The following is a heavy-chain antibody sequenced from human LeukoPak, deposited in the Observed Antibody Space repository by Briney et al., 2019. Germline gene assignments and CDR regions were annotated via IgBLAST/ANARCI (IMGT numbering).Heavy chain of an antibody. V-gene: IGHV5-51*01. D-gene: IGHD3-22*01. CDR3: AKRWADSSGSQHYFDY. Sequence: GESLKISWKASGYSFSSYWIGWVRQMPGKGLEWMGIIYPGDSDTRYSPSFLGQVTISADKSISTAYLQWSGLKPSDTAMYYCAKRWADSSGSQHYFDYWGQGTLVTVSS. CDR2: IYPGDSDT. CDR1: GYSFSSYW. J-gene: IGHJ4*02.